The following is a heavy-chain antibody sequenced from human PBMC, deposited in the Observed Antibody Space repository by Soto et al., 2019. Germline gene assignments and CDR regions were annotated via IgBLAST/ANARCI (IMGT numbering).Heavy chain of an antibody. V-gene: IGHV4-61*01. Sequence: PFETLSLTCTVSGGSVSSGSYYWSWIRQPPGKGLEWIGYIYYSGSTNYNPSLKSRVTISVDTSKNQFSLKLSSVTAADTAVYYCAREIDTAMVTDYFDYWGQGTLVTVSS. CDR3: AREIDTAMVTDYFDY. D-gene: IGHD5-18*01. CDR1: GGSVSSGSYY. J-gene: IGHJ4*02. CDR2: IYYSGST.